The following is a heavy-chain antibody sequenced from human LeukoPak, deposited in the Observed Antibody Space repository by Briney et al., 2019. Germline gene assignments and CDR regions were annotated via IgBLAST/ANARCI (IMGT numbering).Heavy chain of an antibody. V-gene: IGHV1-18*01. CDR2: ISAHNGDT. D-gene: IGHD3-10*01. CDR3: ARDRGRAPFDP. CDR1: GYTFTSHG. J-gene: IGHJ5*02. Sequence: GASVKVSCKASGYTFTSHGISWVRQAPGQGLEWMGWISAHNGDTHYAQNLQGRVTMTTDTSTSTAYMELRSLRSDDTAVYYCARDRGRAPFDPWGQGTLVTVSS.